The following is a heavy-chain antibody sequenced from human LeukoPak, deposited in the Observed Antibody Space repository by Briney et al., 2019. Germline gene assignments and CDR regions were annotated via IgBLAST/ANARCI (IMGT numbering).Heavy chain of an antibody. J-gene: IGHJ4*02. D-gene: IGHD3-16*02. CDR3: ARPGFGGVIH. CDR2: INHSGNT. Sequence: SETLSLTCAVYGGSFSGYYWSWIRQPPGKGLEWIGEINHSGNTNYNPSLKSRVTISVDTSKNQFSLKLSSVTAADTAVYYCARPGFGGVIHWGQGTLVTVSS. CDR1: GGSFSGYY. V-gene: IGHV4-34*01.